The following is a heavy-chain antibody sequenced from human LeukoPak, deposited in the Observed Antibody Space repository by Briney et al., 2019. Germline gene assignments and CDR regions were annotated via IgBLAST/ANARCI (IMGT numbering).Heavy chain of an antibody. V-gene: IGHV4-39*01. CDR2: ISHSGSA. CDR1: GGSISTSHY. J-gene: IGHJ4*02. CDR3: ARQSCSSTSCYFSFGGAYEY. Sequence: SETLSFTCTISGGSISTSHYWGWIRQAPGKGLEWIGCISHSGSAYYNPSLKSRLSISVDTSKNQFSLQLSSVTAADTAVYYCARQSCSSTSCYFSFGGAYEYWGQGTLVTVSS. D-gene: IGHD2-2*01.